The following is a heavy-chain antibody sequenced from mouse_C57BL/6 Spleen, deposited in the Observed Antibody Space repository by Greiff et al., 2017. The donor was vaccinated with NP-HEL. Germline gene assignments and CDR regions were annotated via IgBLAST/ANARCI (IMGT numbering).Heavy chain of an antibody. D-gene: IGHD2-4*01. J-gene: IGHJ3*01. CDR3: ARHDYDGTSFAY. Sequence: VQLQQPGAELVKPGASVKMSCKASGYTFTSYWITWVKQRPGQGLEWIGDIYPGSGSTNYNEKFKSKATLTVDTSSSAAYMQLSSLTSEDSAVYYCARHDYDGTSFAYWGQGTLVTVSA. CDR2: IYPGSGST. V-gene: IGHV1-55*01. CDR1: GYTFTSYW.